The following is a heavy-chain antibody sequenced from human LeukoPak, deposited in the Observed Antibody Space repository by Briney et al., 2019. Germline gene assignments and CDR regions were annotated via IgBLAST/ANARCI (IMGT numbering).Heavy chain of an antibody. V-gene: IGHV3-30-3*01. Sequence: GRSLRLSCAASGFTFSSYAMHWVRQAPGKGLEWVAVISYDGSNKYYADSVKGRFTISRDNSKNTLYLQMNSLRAEDTAVYYCAKDGYSGYDFDYWGQGTLVTVSS. CDR3: AKDGYSGYDFDY. J-gene: IGHJ4*02. CDR1: GFTFSSYA. CDR2: ISYDGSNK. D-gene: IGHD5-12*01.